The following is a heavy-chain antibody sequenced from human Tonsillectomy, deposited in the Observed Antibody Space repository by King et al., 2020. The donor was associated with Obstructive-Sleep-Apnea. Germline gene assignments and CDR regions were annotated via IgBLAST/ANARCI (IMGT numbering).Heavy chain of an antibody. Sequence: DVQLVESGGGLAKPGGSLRLSCTASGFIFTKAWMNWVRQAPGKGLEWLGRIKSETDGGTTDYAAPVRGRFTISRDDSKNTLYLQMNSLKSDDTAVYYCPTGWSSRDYWGQGTLVTVSS. CDR3: PTGWSSRDY. V-gene: IGHV3-15*01. CDR1: GFIFTKAW. J-gene: IGHJ4*02. CDR2: IKSETDGGTT. D-gene: IGHD2-15*01.